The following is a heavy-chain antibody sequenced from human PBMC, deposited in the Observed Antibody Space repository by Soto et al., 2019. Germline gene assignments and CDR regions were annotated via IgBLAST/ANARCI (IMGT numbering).Heavy chain of an antibody. CDR1: GGSISSSNW. Sequence: QVQLQEAGPGLVKPSVTLSLTCAVSGGSISSSNWWRWVRQPPGKGLEWIGEIYHSGRTNYNPSLKRRVTISVDKSKSQFSLKLSSVTAAATAVYYCARGADYDFWSGYFDYWGQGTLVTVSS. CDR2: IYHSGRT. V-gene: IGHV4-4*02. CDR3: ARGADYDFWSGYFDY. D-gene: IGHD3-3*01. J-gene: IGHJ4*02.